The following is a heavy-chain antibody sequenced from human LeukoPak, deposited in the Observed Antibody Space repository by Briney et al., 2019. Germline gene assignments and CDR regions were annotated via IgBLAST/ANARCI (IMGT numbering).Heavy chain of an antibody. D-gene: IGHD6-13*01. V-gene: IGHV4-34*01. CDR2: INDIGST. CDR3: ARAYSSSWYWNWFDP. CDR1: GVSFTGYY. Sequence: SETLSLTCAVYGVSFTGYYLSWVRQPPGKGLEWIGEINDIGSTNYNPSLKSRVTISVDTSKNQFSLKVSSVSAADTAVYYCARAYSSSWYWNWFDPWGQGTLVTVSS. J-gene: IGHJ5*02.